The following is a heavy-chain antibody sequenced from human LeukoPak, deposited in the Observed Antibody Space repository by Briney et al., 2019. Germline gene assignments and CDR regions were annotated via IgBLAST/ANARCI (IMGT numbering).Heavy chain of an antibody. CDR3: ARPRGKYYDSGGDAFDI. V-gene: IGHV5-51*01. D-gene: IGHD3-22*01. Sequence: GEPLQISCKGSGYSFTSYWIGWVRQMPGKGLEWMGIIYPGDSDTRYSPSFQGQVTISVDKSITTAYLQWSSLRASDTAMYYCARPRGKYYDSGGDAFDIWGRGTRVTVSS. J-gene: IGHJ3*02. CDR1: GYSFTSYW. CDR2: IYPGDSDT.